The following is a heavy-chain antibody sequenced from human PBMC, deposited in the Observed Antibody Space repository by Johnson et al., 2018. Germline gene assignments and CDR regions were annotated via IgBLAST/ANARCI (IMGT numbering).Heavy chain of an antibody. D-gene: IGHD3-16*01. CDR3: AREGGRYSYDGMDV. V-gene: IGHV3-21*01. Sequence: VQLVESGGGLVKPGGSLRLSCAASGFIFSSYTMNWVRQAPGKGLEWVSSIISSTNYVYYADSLEGRFTISRDNATHSLYLQMNSLIAEDKAVYFCAREGGRYSYDGMDVWGQGTTVTVSS. CDR2: IISSTNYV. J-gene: IGHJ6*02. CDR1: GFIFSSYT.